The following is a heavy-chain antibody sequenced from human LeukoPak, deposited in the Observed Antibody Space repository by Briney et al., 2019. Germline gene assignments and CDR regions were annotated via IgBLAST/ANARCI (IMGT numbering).Heavy chain of an antibody. J-gene: IGHJ4*02. Sequence: PGGSLRLSCAASGFTFSSYSMNWVRQAPGKGLEWVSYISSSSSTIYYADSVKGRFTISRDNAKNSLYLQMNSLRAEDTAVYYCAKAYYDPSGYSYYFDYWGQGTLVTVSS. D-gene: IGHD3-22*01. V-gene: IGHV3-48*01. CDR3: AKAYYDPSGYSYYFDY. CDR1: GFTFSSYS. CDR2: ISSSSSTI.